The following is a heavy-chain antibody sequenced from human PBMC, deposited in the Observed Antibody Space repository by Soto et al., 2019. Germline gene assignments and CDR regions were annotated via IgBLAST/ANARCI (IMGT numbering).Heavy chain of an antibody. CDR1: GFTFNSYG. D-gene: IGHD3-3*01. CDR3: AKDKGITIFGPGMDV. V-gene: IGHV3-30*18. CDR2: ISYDGSNK. J-gene: IGHJ6*02. Sequence: PGGSLRLSCAASGFTFNSYGMHWVRQAPGKGLEWVAVISYDGSNKYYADSVKGRFTISRDNSKNTLYLQMNSLRAEDTAVYYCAKDKGITIFGPGMDVWGQGTTVTVSS.